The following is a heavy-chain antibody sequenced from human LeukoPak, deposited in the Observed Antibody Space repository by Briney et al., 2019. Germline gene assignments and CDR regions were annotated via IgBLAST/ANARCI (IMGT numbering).Heavy chain of an antibody. CDR2: IWYDGSNK. D-gene: IGHD1-26*01. CDR1: GFTFSSYG. V-gene: IGHV3-33*06. J-gene: IGHJ4*02. Sequence: GRSLRLSCAASGFTFSSYGMHWVRQAPGKGLEWVAVIWYDGSNKYYADSVKGRFTISRDNSKNTLYLQMNSLRAEDTAVYYCAKESRGSYCQEGSRPYYFDYWGQGTLVTVSS. CDR3: AKESRGSYCQEGSRPYYFDY.